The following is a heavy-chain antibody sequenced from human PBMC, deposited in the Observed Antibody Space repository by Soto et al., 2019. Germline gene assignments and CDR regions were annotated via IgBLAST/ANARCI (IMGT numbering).Heavy chain of an antibody. J-gene: IGHJ5*02. V-gene: IGHV4-59*01. CDR2: VHYSGST. CDR3: ATNHNDDAHLNNWVDH. D-gene: IGHD1-1*01. Sequence: PSETLSLTCTVSGDSIRCYYWSCIRQPPGKVLEWIGYVHYSGSTSYSPSVKSRVTISVDTSKNQFSLKLSSVTAADTAGYYCATNHNDDAHLNNWVDHSGRGRMVAVPS. CDR1: GDSIRCYY.